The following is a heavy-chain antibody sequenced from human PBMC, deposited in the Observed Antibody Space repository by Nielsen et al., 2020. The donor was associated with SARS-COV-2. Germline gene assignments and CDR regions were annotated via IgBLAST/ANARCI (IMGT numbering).Heavy chain of an antibody. J-gene: IGHJ6*02. V-gene: IGHV1-2*06. CDR2: IDPHSGGT. CDR3: ATSDFTIIPLF. Sequence: ASVKVSCKASGYRFTAYSMHWVRQAPGQGPEWMGRIDPHSGGTTYAQKFQGRVTMTRDTSINTAYMELTRLRSDDTAVYYCATSDFTIIPLFWGQGTAVTVSS. D-gene: IGHD3-3*01. CDR1: GYRFTAYS.